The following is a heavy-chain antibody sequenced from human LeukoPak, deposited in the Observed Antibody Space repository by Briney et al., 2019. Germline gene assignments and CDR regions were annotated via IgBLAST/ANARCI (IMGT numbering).Heavy chain of an antibody. J-gene: IGHJ4*02. Sequence: ASVRVSCKASGYTFTSYAMHWVRQAPGQRLEWMGWINAGNGNTKYSQKFQGRVTITRDTSASTAYMELSSLRSEDTAVYYCARDLSPRFGELDYWGQGTLVTVSS. CDR3: ARDLSPRFGELDY. CDR1: GYTFTSYA. D-gene: IGHD3-10*01. V-gene: IGHV1-3*01. CDR2: INAGNGNT.